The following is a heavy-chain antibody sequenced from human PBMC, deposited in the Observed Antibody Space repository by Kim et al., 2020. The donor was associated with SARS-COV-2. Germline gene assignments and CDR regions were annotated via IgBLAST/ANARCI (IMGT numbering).Heavy chain of an antibody. Sequence: ADSVKGRFTISRDNSKNTLYLQMNSLRAEDTAVYYCAKSGGATTAQYFQHWGQGTLVTVSS. CDR3: AKSGGATTAQYFQH. J-gene: IGHJ1*01. V-gene: IGHV3-30*02. D-gene: IGHD1-26*01.